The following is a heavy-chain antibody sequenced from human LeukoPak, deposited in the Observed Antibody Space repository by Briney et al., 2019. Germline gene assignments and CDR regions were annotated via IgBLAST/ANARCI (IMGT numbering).Heavy chain of an antibody. CDR1: GFIFSSYA. D-gene: IGHD3-22*01. Sequence: GGSLRLSCAASGFIFSSYAMTWVRQAPGKGPEWVSAITGSGVGTYYADSVKGRFTISRHNSKNTLYLQMNSLRAEDTAVYYCAKGGRDYDSSGYFSLPYFDYWGQGTLVTVSS. J-gene: IGHJ4*02. CDR2: ITGSGVGT. V-gene: IGHV3-23*01. CDR3: AKGGRDYDSSGYFSLPYFDY.